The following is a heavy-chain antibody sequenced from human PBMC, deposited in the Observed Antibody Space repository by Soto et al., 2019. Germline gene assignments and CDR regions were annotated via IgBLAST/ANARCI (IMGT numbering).Heavy chain of an antibody. CDR3: AKDWYSSSWVAGYYYYGMDV. D-gene: IGHD6-13*01. Sequence: PGGSLRLSCAASGFTFSSYGMHWVRQAPGKGLEWVAVISYDGSNKYYADSVKGRFTISRDNSKNTLYLQMNSLRAEDTAVYYCAKDWYSSSWVAGYYYYGMDVWGQGTTVTVS. V-gene: IGHV3-30*18. CDR2: ISYDGSNK. CDR1: GFTFSSYG. J-gene: IGHJ6*02.